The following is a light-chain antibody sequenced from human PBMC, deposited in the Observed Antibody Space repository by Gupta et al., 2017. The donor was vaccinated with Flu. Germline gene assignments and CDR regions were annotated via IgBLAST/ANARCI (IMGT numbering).Light chain of an antibody. Sequence: QSVLTQPPSASGTPGQRVTISCSGSSSNIGSNTVNWYQQLPGTAPNLLIYSNNQRPSGVPDRFSGSKSGTSASLAISGLQAEDEADYYCAAWDDSRNGQVFGGGTKLTVL. V-gene: IGLV1-44*01. CDR3: AAWDDSRNGQV. J-gene: IGLJ3*02. CDR1: SSNIGSNT. CDR2: SNN.